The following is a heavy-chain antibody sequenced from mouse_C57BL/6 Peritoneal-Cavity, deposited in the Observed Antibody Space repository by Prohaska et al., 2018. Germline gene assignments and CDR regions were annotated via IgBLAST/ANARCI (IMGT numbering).Heavy chain of an antibody. Sequence: EVQLLETGGGLVQPGGSRGLSCEGSGFTFSGFWMSWVRQTPGQTLEWIGDINSDGSAINYAPSIKDRFTIFRDKDKSTLYLQMSNERSEDKATYFWMSYGNCVYLDVGGRVSTVYVSS. CDR3: MSYGNCVYLDV. J-gene: IGHJ1*03. V-gene: IGHV11-2*01. D-gene: IGHD2-1*01. CDR2: INSDGSAI. CDR1: GFTFSGFW.